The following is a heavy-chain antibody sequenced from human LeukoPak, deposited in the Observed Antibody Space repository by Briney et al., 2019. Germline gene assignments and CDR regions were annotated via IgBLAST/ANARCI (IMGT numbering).Heavy chain of an antibody. V-gene: IGHV4-59*01. CDR3: AREGSTNILDY. Sequence: SETLSLTCIVPGGSISNYYWSWIREPPGKGLEWIVYIYSSGSTNYNPSLKSRVTISVDTSKNQFSLKLSSVTAADTAVYYCAREGSTNILDYWGQGTLVTVSS. D-gene: IGHD2-2*01. CDR1: GGSISNYY. CDR2: IYSSGST. J-gene: IGHJ4*02.